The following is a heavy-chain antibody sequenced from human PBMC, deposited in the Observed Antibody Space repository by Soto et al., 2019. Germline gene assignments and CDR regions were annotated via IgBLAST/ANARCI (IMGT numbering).Heavy chain of an antibody. Sequence: HEHLVQSGAEVKRPGASLKVSCKASGYSFTGYYIHWVRQAPGQGLEWMGGINPDSGVTNYAQNFQGRVTLTSDTSISTASMDLTSLTSDDTAVYYCARGDYGTGGYPFPYFDYWGQGTLVIVSS. CDR2: INPDSGVT. D-gene: IGHD2-8*02. CDR1: GYSFTGYY. CDR3: ARGDYGTGGYPFPYFDY. J-gene: IGHJ4*02. V-gene: IGHV1-2*02.